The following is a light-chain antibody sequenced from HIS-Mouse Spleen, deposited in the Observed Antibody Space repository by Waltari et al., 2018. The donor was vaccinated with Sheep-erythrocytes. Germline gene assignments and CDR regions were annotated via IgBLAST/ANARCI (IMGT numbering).Light chain of an antibody. CDR2: EGS. V-gene: IGLV2-23*01. J-gene: IGLJ3*02. CDR3: CSYAGSSTPWV. Sequence: QSALTQPAPVSGSPGQSITIPCPGTSSHVGSYNLFSWYQQHPGKAPKLMIYEGSKRPSGVSNRFSGSKSGNTASLTISGLQAEDEADYYCCSYAGSSTPWVFGGGTKLTVL. CDR1: SSHVGSYNL.